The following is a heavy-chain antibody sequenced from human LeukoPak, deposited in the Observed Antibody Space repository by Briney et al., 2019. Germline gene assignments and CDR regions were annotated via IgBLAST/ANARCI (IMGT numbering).Heavy chain of an antibody. CDR2: IIPIFGTA. CDR1: GGTFSSYA. V-gene: IGHV1-69*13. CDR3: ARAIFGVVNESYYYMDV. D-gene: IGHD3-3*01. Sequence: SVKVSCKASGGTFSSYAISWVRQAPGQGLEWMGGIIPIFGTANYAQKFQGRVTITADESTSTAYMELSSPRSEDTAVYYCARAIFGVVNESYYYMDVWGKGTTVTVSS. J-gene: IGHJ6*03.